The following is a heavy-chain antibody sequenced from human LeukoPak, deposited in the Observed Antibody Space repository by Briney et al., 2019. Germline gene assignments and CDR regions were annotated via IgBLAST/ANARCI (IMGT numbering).Heavy chain of an antibody. CDR1: GFTFSSYA. Sequence: GGSLRLSCAASGFTFSSYAMSWVRQAPGKGLEWVSVISGSGGSTYYADSVKGRFTISRDNSKNTLYLQMNSLRAEDTAVYYCAKDKGRITIFGVVTPPYMDVWGKGTTVTVSS. CDR2: ISGSGGST. D-gene: IGHD3-3*01. V-gene: IGHV3-23*01. CDR3: AKDKGRITIFGVVTPPYMDV. J-gene: IGHJ6*03.